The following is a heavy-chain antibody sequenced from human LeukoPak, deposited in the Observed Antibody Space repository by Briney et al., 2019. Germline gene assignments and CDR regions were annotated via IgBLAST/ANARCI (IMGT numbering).Heavy chain of an antibody. CDR2: ISAYNGDT. CDR3: ARDPSNTSGFRIYFDY. D-gene: IGHD5-12*01. Sequence: ASVKVSCKASGYTFNNYGITWVRQAPGQGLEWMGWISAYNGDTKYAQKFQGRITMTTDTSANTAYIELRSLRSDDTAVYFCARDPSNTSGFRIYFDYWGQGTLVTVSS. J-gene: IGHJ4*02. CDR1: GYTFNNYG. V-gene: IGHV1-18*01.